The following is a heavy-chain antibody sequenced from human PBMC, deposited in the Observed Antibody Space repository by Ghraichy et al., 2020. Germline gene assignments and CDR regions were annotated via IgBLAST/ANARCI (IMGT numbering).Heavy chain of an antibody. CDR2: IYYSGST. J-gene: IGHJ6*02. D-gene: IGHD2-21*02. CDR1: GGSISSYY. V-gene: IGHV4-59*01. CDR3: ARVGVVTAIPPVYYYYYGMDV. Sequence: SETLSLTCTVSGGSISSYYWSWIRQPPGKGLEWIGYIYYSGSTNYNPSLKSRVTISVDTSKNQFSLKLSSVTAADTAVYYCARVGVVTAIPPVYYYYYGMDVCGQGTTVTVSS.